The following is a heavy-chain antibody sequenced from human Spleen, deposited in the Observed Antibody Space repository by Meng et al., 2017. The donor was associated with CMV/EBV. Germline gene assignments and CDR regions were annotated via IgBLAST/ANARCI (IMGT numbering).Heavy chain of an antibody. D-gene: IGHD3-3*01. CDR1: GFTFSSFD. CDR3: ASLSGITVLGVGKNS. Sequence: GESLKISCAASGFTFSSFDMKWVRQAPGKGLEWVTFIRYDGFIKYYADSVKGRFTISRDNSKNTVSLQMNSLRPEDTAVYYCASLSGITVLGVGKNSWGQGTLVTVSS. J-gene: IGHJ1*01. CDR2: IRYDGFIK. V-gene: IGHV3-30*02.